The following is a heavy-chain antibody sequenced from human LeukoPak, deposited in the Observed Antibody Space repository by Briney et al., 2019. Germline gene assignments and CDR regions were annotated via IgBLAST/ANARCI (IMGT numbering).Heavy chain of an antibody. CDR2: ISGSGGST. D-gene: IGHD3-10*01. CDR3: ANAPLWFGELSIDY. Sequence: GGSLRLSCVASGFTFSSYAMSWVRQAPGKGLEWVSAISGSGGSTYYADSVKGRFTISRDNSKNTLYLQMNSLRAEDTAVYYCANAPLWFGELSIDYWGQGTLVTVSS. V-gene: IGHV3-23*01. CDR1: GFTFSSYA. J-gene: IGHJ4*02.